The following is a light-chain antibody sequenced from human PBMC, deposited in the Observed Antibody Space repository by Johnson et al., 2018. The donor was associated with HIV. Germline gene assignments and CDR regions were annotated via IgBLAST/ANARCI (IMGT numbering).Light chain of an antibody. CDR2: DNN. J-gene: IGLJ1*01. CDR1: SSNIGNNY. CDR3: GTLDSSLSAPYV. V-gene: IGLV1-51*01. Sequence: QSVLTQPPSVSAAPGQKVTISCSGSSSNIGNNYVSWYQQVPGTAPKLLIYDNNKRPSGIPDRFSGSKSGSSATLGITGLQTGDEADYYCGTLDSSLSAPYVFGTGTKVTVL.